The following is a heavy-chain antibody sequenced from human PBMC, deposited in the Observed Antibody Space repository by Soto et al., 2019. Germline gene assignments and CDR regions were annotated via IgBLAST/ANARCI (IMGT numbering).Heavy chain of an antibody. J-gene: IGHJ3*02. D-gene: IGHD2-21*02. V-gene: IGHV1-69*01. CDR3: ASATLAYCGGDCYRSDAFDI. CDR2: IIPIFGTA. CDR1: GGTFSSYA. Sequence: QVQLVQSGAEVKKPGSSVKVSCKASGGTFSSYAISWVRQAPGEGLEWMGGIIPIFGTANYAQKFQGRVTITADESTSTAYMELSSLRSEDTAVYYCASATLAYCGGDCYRSDAFDIWGQGTMVTVSS.